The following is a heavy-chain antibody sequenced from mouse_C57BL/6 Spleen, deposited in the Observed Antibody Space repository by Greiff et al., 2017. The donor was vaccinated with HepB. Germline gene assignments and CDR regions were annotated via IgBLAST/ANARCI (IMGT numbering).Heavy chain of an antibody. V-gene: IGHV1-14*01. Sequence: EVQRVESGPELVKPGASVKMSCKASGYTFTSYVMHWVKQKPGQGLEWIGYIYPYNDGTKYNEKFKGKATLTSDKSSSTAYMELSSLTSEDSAVYYCARWGDYDGKGFDYWGQGTTLTVSS. D-gene: IGHD2-4*01. CDR3: ARWGDYDGKGFDY. CDR2: IYPYNDGT. J-gene: IGHJ2*01. CDR1: GYTFTSYV.